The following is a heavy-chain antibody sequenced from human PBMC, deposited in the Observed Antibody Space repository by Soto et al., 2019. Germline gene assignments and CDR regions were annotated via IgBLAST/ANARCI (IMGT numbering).Heavy chain of an antibody. CDR2: INWNGGST. Sequence: GGSLRLSCAASGFTFDDYGMSWVRQAPGKGLEWVSGINWNGGSTGYADSVKGRFTISRDNAKNSLYLQMNSLRAEDTALFHCARYSGAGTDYYYYMDVWGKGTTVPVSS. V-gene: IGHV3-20*01. J-gene: IGHJ6*03. CDR3: ARYSGAGTDYYYYMDV. CDR1: GFTFDDYG. D-gene: IGHD1-1*01.